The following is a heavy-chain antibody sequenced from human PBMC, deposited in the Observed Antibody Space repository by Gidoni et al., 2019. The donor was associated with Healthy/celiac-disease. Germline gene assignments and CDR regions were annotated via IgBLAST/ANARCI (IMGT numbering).Heavy chain of an antibody. Sequence: EVQLVESGGGLFKPGGSLRLSCAASVFSSSSYSMNWVRQAPGKGLEWVSSISSSSSYIDYADSVKGRFTISRDNAKNSLYLQMNSLRAEDTAVYYCARDGDFEQKFDYWGQGTLVTVSS. D-gene: IGHD7-27*01. CDR3: ARDGDFEQKFDY. V-gene: IGHV3-21*01. CDR2: ISSSSSYI. CDR1: VFSSSSYS. J-gene: IGHJ4*02.